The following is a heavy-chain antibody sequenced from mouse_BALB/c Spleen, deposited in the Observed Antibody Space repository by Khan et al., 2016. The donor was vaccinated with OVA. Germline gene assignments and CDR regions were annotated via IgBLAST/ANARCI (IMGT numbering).Heavy chain of an antibody. CDR1: GFSLTSYG. Sequence: QVQLKESGPGLVQPSQSLSITCTVSGFSLTSYGIHWVRQSPGKGLEWLGVIWSGGSTDYDAAFISRLIISKDNSKSQVFFKMNSLQGNDTAIYYCARNYDYDEGLVYWGQGTLVTVSA. J-gene: IGHJ3*01. CDR3: ARNYDYDEGLVY. D-gene: IGHD2-4*01. CDR2: IWSGGST. V-gene: IGHV2-2*02.